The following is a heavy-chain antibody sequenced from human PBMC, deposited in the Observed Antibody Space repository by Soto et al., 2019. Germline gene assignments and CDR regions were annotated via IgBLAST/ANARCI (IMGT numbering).Heavy chain of an antibody. V-gene: IGHV3-48*02. Sequence: PVVSLSLSCVASGFSLANYPMNWVRQTPGKGLEWISYTSPRGDTFYYAESVEGRFTISRDNARNSLSLHMSSLRDEDSALYYCAKGPHTNVGWPYYFESWGQGVPVTVSS. CDR3: AKGPHTNVGWPYYFES. CDR1: GFSLANYP. J-gene: IGHJ4*02. CDR2: TSPRGDTF. D-gene: IGHD6-19*01.